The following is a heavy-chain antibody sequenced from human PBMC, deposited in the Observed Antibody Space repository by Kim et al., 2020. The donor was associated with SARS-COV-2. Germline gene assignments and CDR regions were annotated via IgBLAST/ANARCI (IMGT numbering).Heavy chain of an antibody. D-gene: IGHD1-20*01. V-gene: IGHV1-45*02. Sequence: QKFQDRVTITRDRSMSTAYMELSSLRAEDTAMYYCASQITDDRYYYGMDVWGQGTTVTVSS. CDR3: ASQITDDRYYYGMDV. J-gene: IGHJ6*02.